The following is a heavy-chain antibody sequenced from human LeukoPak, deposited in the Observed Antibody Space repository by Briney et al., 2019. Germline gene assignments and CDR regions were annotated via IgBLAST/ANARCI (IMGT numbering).Heavy chain of an antibody. CDR1: GYTFTTYY. J-gene: IGHJ4*02. D-gene: IGHD2-2*01. CDR2: INPNSGDT. V-gene: IGHV1-2*06. CDR3: ARDYCSSTSCLFDY. Sequence: ASVKVSCKASGYTFTTYYMHWMRQAPGQGLEWMGRINPNSGDTNYAQKFQGRVTMTRDTSISTAYMELSRLRSDDTAVYYCARDYCSSTSCLFDYWGQGTLVTVSS.